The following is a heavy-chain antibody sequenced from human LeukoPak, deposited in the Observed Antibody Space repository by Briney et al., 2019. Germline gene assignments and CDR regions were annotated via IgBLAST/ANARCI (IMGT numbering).Heavy chain of an antibody. Sequence: GGSLRLSCAASGFTFSSYAMNWVRQAPGKGLEWVSAITGSGGRTYYADSVKGRFTISRDNSKNTLYLQMNSLRAEDTAVYYCARDEGYSSPIDYWGQGTLVTVSS. V-gene: IGHV3-23*01. CDR3: ARDEGYSSPIDY. D-gene: IGHD6-13*01. CDR2: ITGSGGRT. J-gene: IGHJ4*02. CDR1: GFTFSSYA.